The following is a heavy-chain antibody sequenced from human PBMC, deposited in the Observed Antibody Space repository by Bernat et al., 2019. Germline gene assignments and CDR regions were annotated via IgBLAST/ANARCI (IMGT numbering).Heavy chain of an antibody. D-gene: IGHD1-26*01. V-gene: IGHV4-38-2*01. CDR1: GYSISSGYY. CDR3: ARDTSRELLEADAFDN. J-gene: IGHJ3*02. CDR2: IYHSGST. Sequence: QVQLQESGPGLVKPSETLSLTCAVSGYSISSGYYWGWIRQPPGKGLEWIGSIYHSGSTYYNPSLKSRVTISVDTSKNQFSLKLSSVTAADTAVYYCARDTSRELLEADAFDNWGQGTMVTVSS.